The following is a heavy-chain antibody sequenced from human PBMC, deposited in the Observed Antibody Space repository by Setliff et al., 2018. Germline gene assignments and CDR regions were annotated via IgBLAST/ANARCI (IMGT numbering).Heavy chain of an antibody. Sequence: ASVKVSCKASGYTFTSYYMHWVRQAPGQGLEWMGIINPSGGSTSYAQKFQGRVTITRDTSANTAYMELSSLRSEDTAVYYCARIKSSLVRGVISAFDIWGQGTMVTVSS. CDR1: GYTFTSYY. J-gene: IGHJ3*02. D-gene: IGHD3-10*01. V-gene: IGHV1-46*01. CDR3: ARIKSSLVRGVISAFDI. CDR2: INPSGGST.